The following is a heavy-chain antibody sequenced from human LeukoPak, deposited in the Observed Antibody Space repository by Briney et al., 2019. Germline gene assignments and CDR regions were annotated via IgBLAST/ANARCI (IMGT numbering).Heavy chain of an antibody. CDR1: GFTFSSYS. D-gene: IGHD2-2*01. CDR2: ISSSSSYI. Sequence: GGSLRLSCAASGFTFSSYSMNWVRQAPGKGLEWVSSISSSSSYIYYADSVKGRFIISRDNAKNSLYLQMNSLRAEDTAVYYCARGPYSGYCSSTSCYEYYFDYWGQGTLVTVSS. V-gene: IGHV3-21*01. J-gene: IGHJ4*02. CDR3: ARGPYSGYCSSTSCYEYYFDY.